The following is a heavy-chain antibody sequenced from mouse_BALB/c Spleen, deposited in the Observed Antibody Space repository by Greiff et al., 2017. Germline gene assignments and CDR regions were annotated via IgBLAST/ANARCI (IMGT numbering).Heavy chain of an antibody. J-gene: IGHJ4*01. CDR2: ISNGGGST. D-gene: IGHD1-1*01. CDR1: GFTFSSYT. Sequence: EVKLMESGGGLVQPGGSLKLSCAASGFTFSSYTMSWVRQTPEKRLEWVAYISNGGGSTYYPDTVKGRFTISRDDAKNTLYLQMSSLKSEDTAMYYCARHGSSYVKAMDYWGQGTSVTVSS. V-gene: IGHV5-12-2*01. CDR3: ARHGSSYVKAMDY.